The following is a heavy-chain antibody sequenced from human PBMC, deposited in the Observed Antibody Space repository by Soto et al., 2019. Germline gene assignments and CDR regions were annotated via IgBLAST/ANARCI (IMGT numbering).Heavy chain of an antibody. CDR1: GYTFTDNS. CDR3: ERGGGYAVDF. CDR2: INTDTGAT. D-gene: IGHD5-12*01. Sequence: QVQLVQSGGELRKPGASVKVSCKASGYTFTDNSITWVRQAPGQGLEWMGWINTDTGATRSTQKFQDRVTMTTDTSTSTAYLELTGLRSDDTAIYYCERGGGYAVDFWGQGTLVAVSS. V-gene: IGHV1-18*01. J-gene: IGHJ4*02.